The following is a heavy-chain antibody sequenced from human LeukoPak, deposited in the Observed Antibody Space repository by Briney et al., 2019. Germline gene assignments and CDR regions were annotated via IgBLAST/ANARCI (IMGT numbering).Heavy chain of an antibody. D-gene: IGHD1-14*01. V-gene: IGHV3-11*04. Sequence: GGSLRLSCAAPGFTFSDYYMSWIRQAPGKGLEWVSYISRSGSTIYYADSVKGRFTISRDNAKHSLYLQMNSLRAEDTAVYYCARDNRGGMESEDAFDIWGQGTMVTVSS. CDR3: ARDNRGGMESEDAFDI. CDR1: GFTFSDYY. J-gene: IGHJ3*02. CDR2: ISRSGSTI.